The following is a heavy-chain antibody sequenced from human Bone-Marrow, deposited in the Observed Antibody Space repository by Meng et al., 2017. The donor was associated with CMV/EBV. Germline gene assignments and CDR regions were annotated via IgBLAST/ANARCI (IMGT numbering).Heavy chain of an antibody. J-gene: IGHJ5*02. D-gene: IGHD2-2*02. CDR1: VNFSVYY. V-gene: IGHV3-11*04. CDR3: ARQPYCSSTSCYTWFDP. Sequence: VNFSVYYMGWFRQAPGKGLGWVSSISSSGSAIYYADSVKGRFTISRDNAKNSLYLQMNSLRAEDTAVYYCARQPYCSSTSCYTWFDPWGQGTLVTVSS. CDR2: ISSSGSAI.